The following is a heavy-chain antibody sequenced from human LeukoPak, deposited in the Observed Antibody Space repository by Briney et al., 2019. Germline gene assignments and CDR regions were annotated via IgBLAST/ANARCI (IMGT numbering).Heavy chain of an antibody. CDR3: TKGRSNHY. D-gene: IGHD3-10*01. CDR2: INQDGSEN. V-gene: IGHV3-7*01. Sequence: PGGSLRLSCAASGFTFSYFWMGWVRQAPGKGLEWVANINQDGSENYYVDSVKGRFTISRYNAKNSLYLQMNSLRAEDTAVYYCTKGRSNHYWGQGTLVTVST. J-gene: IGHJ4*02. CDR1: GFTFSYFW.